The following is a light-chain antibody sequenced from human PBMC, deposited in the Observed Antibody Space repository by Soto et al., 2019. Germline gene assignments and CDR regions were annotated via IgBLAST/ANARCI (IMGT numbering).Light chain of an antibody. Sequence: EIVMTQSPATLSVSPGERATLSCRASQRLVGNLAWFQQKPGQAPRLLMYGASTRATGIPARFSGSGSGTEFTLTISSLQSEDFAFYYCQQYYKWPPWTFGQGTKVEIK. CDR2: GAS. CDR1: QRLVGN. V-gene: IGKV3-15*01. CDR3: QQYYKWPPWT. J-gene: IGKJ1*01.